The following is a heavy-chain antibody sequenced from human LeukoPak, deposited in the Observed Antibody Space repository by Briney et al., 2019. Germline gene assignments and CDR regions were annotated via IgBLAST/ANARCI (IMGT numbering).Heavy chain of an antibody. D-gene: IGHD2-15*01. CDR3: AKDACCSGGSCYCDYYYYGMDV. CDR1: GFAFSSYA. CDR2: ISGSGGST. Sequence: PGGSLRLSCAASGFAFSSYAMSWVRQAPGKGLEWVSAISGSGGSTYCADSVKGRFTISRDNSKNTLYLQMNSLRAEDTAVYYCAKDACCSGGSCYCDYYYYGMDVWGQGTTVTVSS. V-gene: IGHV3-23*01. J-gene: IGHJ6*02.